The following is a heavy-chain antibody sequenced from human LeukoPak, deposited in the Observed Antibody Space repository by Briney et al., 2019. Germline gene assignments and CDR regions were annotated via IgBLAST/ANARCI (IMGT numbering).Heavy chain of an antibody. D-gene: IGHD3-22*01. CDR1: GLSFSNAW. CDR3: TTYRYSYDVTDYSYFDY. V-gene: IGHV3-15*01. J-gene: IGHJ4*02. CDR2: ILSRTSGGAT. Sequence: GGSLRLSCTASGLSFSNAWMSWVRQARGKGLEWVGRILSRTSGGATDYAAPVRGRFTISRDDSQNTLYLQMNSMKTEDTAVYYCTTYRYSYDVTDYSYFDYWGQGIPVTVSS.